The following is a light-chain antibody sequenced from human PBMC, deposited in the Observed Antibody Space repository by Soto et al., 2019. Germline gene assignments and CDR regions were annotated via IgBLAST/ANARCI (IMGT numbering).Light chain of an antibody. CDR2: EGS. CDR3: CSYAGSSTPV. V-gene: IGLV2-23*01. J-gene: IGLJ2*01. CDR1: SSDVGSYNL. Sequence: ALTQPASVSGSPGQSITISCTGTSSDVGSYNLVSWYQQHPGKAPKLMIYEGSKRPSGVSNRFSGSKSGNTASLTISGLQAEGEADYYCCSYAGSSTPVFGGGTKVTVL.